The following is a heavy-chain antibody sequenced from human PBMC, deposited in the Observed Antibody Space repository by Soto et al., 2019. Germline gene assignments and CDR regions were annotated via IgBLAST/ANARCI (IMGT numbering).Heavy chain of an antibody. CDR2: IYHTGRT. V-gene: IGHV4-4*02. CDR1: NASISSSNW. D-gene: IGHD3-9*01. CDR3: VRDEAHYDILTGSSLGRAFDI. J-gene: IGHJ3*02. Sequence: QVQLQESGPRLVKPSGTLSLTCVITNASISSSNWWSWVRQPPGKGLEWIGEIYHTGRTNYAPSPKSRVPLSIDKSNNRSSLRLTSLPAADTAVYYCVRDEAHYDILTGSSLGRAFDIWGQGTMVTVSS.